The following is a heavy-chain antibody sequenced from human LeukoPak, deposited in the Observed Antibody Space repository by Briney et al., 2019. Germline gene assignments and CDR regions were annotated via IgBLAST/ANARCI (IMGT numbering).Heavy chain of an antibody. D-gene: IGHD3-10*01. J-gene: IGHJ4*02. CDR1: GGSVSSGSYY. CDR2: IYYSGST. Sequence: SETLSLTCTVSGGSVSSGSYYWSWIRQPPGKGLEWIGYIYYSGSTNYNPSLKSRVTISIDTSKNQFSLKLSSVTAADTAVYYCARDLLWWGQGTLVTVSS. V-gene: IGHV4-61*01. CDR3: ARDLLW.